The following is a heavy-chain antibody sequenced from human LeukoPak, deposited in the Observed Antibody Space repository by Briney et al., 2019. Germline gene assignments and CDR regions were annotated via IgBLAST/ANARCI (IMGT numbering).Heavy chain of an antibody. V-gene: IGHV4-31*03. D-gene: IGHD3-10*01. Sequence: SETLSLTCTVSGGSISSGGYYWSWIRQPPGEGLEWIGYIYYTGSVDYNASLKSRLTISLDTSKNRFSLKLNSVTAADTAVYYCARDHSYYFGSQTSTLDVWGQGTAVTVSS. CDR3: ARDHSYYFGSQTSTLDV. CDR1: GGSISSGGYY. J-gene: IGHJ6*02. CDR2: IYYTGSV.